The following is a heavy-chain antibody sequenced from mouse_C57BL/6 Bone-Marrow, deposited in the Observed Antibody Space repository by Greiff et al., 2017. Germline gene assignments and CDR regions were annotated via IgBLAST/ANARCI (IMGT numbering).Heavy chain of an antibody. D-gene: IGHD1-1*01. CDR3: AYYGSSYGYWYFDV. Sequence: EVQVVESGGGLVKPGGSLKLSCAASGFTFSDYGMHWVRQAPEKGLEWVAYISSGSSTIYYADTVKGRFTISRDNAKNTLFLQMTSLRSEDTARYYCAYYGSSYGYWYFDVWGTGTTVTVSS. CDR1: GFTFSDYG. CDR2: ISSGSSTI. J-gene: IGHJ1*03. V-gene: IGHV5-17*01.